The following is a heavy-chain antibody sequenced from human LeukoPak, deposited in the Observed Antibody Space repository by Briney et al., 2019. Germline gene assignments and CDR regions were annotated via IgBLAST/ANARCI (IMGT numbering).Heavy chain of an antibody. CDR2: IIPIFGTA. Sequence: GASVKVSCKASGYTFTTYYMHWVRQAPGQGLEWMGGIIPIFGTANYAQKFQGRVTITTDESTSTAYMELRSLRSDDTAVYYCARGYSSGWPYYGMDVWGQGTTVTVSS. J-gene: IGHJ6*02. V-gene: IGHV1-69*05. CDR1: GYTFTTYY. D-gene: IGHD6-19*01. CDR3: ARGYSSGWPYYGMDV.